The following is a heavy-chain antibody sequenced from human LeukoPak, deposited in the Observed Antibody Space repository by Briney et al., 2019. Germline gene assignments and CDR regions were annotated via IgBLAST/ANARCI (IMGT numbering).Heavy chain of an antibody. D-gene: IGHD1-26*01. Sequence: PGGSLRLSCAASGFTFNSYSMNWVRQAPGKGLEWVSSIGGRKNYIDYADSIKGRFTTSRDSTKKSLYLQMNNLRAEDTAVYYCARAPLGGSYDYWGQGTLVTVSS. CDR1: GFTFNSYS. CDR3: ARAPLGGSYDY. V-gene: IGHV3-21*01. J-gene: IGHJ4*02. CDR2: IGGRKNYI.